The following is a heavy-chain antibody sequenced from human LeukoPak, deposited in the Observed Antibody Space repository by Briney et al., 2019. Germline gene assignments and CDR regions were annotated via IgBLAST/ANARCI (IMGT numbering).Heavy chain of an antibody. V-gene: IGHV3-30*18. CDR1: GFTFSNSG. CDR2: ISYDGRNK. D-gene: IGHD6-25*01. Sequence: PGRSLRLSCAASGFTFSNSGMHWVRQAPGKGLEWMAVISYDGRNKYYTDSVKGRFTISRDNSKNTVYLQMNSLRAEDTAVYYCAKDHSIAAAGYYFDYWGQGTLVTVSS. CDR3: AKDHSIAAAGYYFDY. J-gene: IGHJ4*02.